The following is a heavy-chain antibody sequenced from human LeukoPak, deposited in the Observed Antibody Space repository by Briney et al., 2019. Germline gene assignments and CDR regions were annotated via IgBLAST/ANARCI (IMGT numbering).Heavy chain of an antibody. CDR2: ISVSGGST. J-gene: IGHJ4*02. Sequence: PGGSLRLSCAASGFTYSNYAMSWVRQAPGKGLEWVSGISVSGGSTYYADSVKGRFTISRDNSKNTLYLQVNSLRAEDTAVYYSAKGMYYYDSSAYRFFDYWGRGTLVTVSS. V-gene: IGHV3-23*01. CDR3: AKGMYYYDSSAYRFFDY. CDR1: GFTYSNYA. D-gene: IGHD3-22*01.